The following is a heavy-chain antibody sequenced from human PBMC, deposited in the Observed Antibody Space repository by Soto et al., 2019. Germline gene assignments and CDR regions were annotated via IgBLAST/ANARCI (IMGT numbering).Heavy chain of an antibody. Sequence: SETLSLTCTVSDDSSSNYKWSWIRQPPGKGPEWIGSIYYSGSTYYTPSLKSRVTISVDTSKNHFSLKLSSVSAADTAVYYCARHVSRIAVNWFDPWGQGTLVTVSS. CDR1: DDSSSNYK. CDR2: IYYSGST. V-gene: IGHV4-39*01. CDR3: ARHVSRIAVNWFDP. D-gene: IGHD6-19*01. J-gene: IGHJ5*02.